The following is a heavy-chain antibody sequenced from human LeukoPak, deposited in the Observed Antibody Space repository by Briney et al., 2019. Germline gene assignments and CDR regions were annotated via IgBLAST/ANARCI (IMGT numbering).Heavy chain of an antibody. CDR3: ARHQIVGATRSPFDY. V-gene: IGHV5-51*01. Sequence: GESLKISCKGSGYTLTSYWIGWVRQMPGKGLEWMGIIYPGDSDTRYSPSFQGQVTISADKSITTAYLQWSSLKASDTAMYYCARHQIVGATRSPFDYWGQGTLVTVSS. CDR1: GYTLTSYW. D-gene: IGHD1-26*01. CDR2: IYPGDSDT. J-gene: IGHJ4*02.